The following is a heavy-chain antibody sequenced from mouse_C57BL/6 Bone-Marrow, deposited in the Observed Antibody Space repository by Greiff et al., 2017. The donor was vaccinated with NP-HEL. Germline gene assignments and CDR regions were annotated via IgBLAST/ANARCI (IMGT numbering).Heavy chain of an antibody. V-gene: IGHV5-9*01. CDR3: ARPSITTVVDAWFAY. Sequence: EVHLVESGGGLVKPGGSLKLSCAASGFTFSSYTMSWVRQTPEKRLEWVATISGGGGNTYYPDSVKGRFTISRDNAKNTLYLQMSSLRSEDTALYYCARPSITTVVDAWFAYWGQGTLVTVSA. CDR1: GFTFSSYT. D-gene: IGHD1-1*01. CDR2: ISGGGGNT. J-gene: IGHJ3*01.